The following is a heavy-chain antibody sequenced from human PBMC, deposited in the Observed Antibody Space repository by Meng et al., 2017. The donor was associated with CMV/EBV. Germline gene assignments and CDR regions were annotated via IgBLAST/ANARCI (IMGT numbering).Heavy chain of an antibody. D-gene: IGHD6-6*01. CDR1: YTFTGYY. V-gene: IGHV1-2*02. CDR2: INPNNGGT. CDR3: ARDTIDSGSSYNWVDF. J-gene: IGHJ5*01. Sequence: YTFTGYYIHWVRQAPGQGLEWMGWINPNNGGTNYAQKFQGRVTMTRDTSISTAYMELARLKSDDAAVYYCARDTIDSGSSYNWVDFWGQGTLVTVSS.